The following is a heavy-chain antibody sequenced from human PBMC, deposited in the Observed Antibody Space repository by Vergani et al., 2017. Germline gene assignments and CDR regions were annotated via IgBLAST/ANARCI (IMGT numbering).Heavy chain of an antibody. CDR1: GFTFSSYG. J-gene: IGHJ6*03. CDR2: IWYDGSNK. CDR3: ARAPPGDFCRTYYYYMDV. V-gene: IGHV3-33*01. Sequence: VQLVESGGGVVQPGRSLRLSCAASGFTFSSYGMHWVRQAPGKGLEWVAVIWYDGSNKYYADSVKGRFTISRDNSKNTLYLQMNSLRAEDTAVYYCARAPPGDFCRTYYYYMDVWGKGTTVTVSS. D-gene: IGHD3-3*01.